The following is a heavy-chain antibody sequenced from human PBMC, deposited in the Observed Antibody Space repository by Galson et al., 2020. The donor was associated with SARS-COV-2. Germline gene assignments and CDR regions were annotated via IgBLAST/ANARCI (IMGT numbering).Heavy chain of an antibody. CDR2: ISYDGSNK. Sequence: GESLKISCAASGFTFSSYGMHWVRQAPGKGLEWVAVISYDGSNKYYADSVKGRFTISRDNSKNTLYLQMNSLRAEDTAVYYCAKVPGDRRGAGTTGVDYWGQGTLVTVSS. J-gene: IGHJ4*02. V-gene: IGHV3-30*18. CDR3: AKVPGDRRGAGTTGVDY. CDR1: GFTFSSYG. D-gene: IGHD1-26*01.